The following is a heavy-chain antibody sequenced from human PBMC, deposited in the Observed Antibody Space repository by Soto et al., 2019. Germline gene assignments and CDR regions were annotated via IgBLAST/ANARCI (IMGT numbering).Heavy chain of an antibody. CDR3: ARDRSPKSGWYWLDP. Sequence: QVQLVQSGAEVKKPGASVKVSCKASGYTFTSYAMHWVRQAPGQRLEWMGWINAGNGNTKYLQKFQGRISITSDTSASTAYMELSSLRSEDTAVYYCARDRSPKSGWYWLDPWGQGTLVTVSS. D-gene: IGHD2-15*01. J-gene: IGHJ5*02. CDR1: GYTFTSYA. V-gene: IGHV1-3*01. CDR2: INAGNGNT.